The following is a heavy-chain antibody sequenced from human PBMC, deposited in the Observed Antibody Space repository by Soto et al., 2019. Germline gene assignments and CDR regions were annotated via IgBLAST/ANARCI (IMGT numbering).Heavy chain of an antibody. CDR1: GYTLIRYD. CDR3: AREYGRSYYYYYGLDV. Sequence: QVQLVQSGAEVKKPGASVKVSCKASGYTLIRYDINWVRQATGQGLEWMGWMNPNTGNTGYARKFQGRVTMTRNIAMNTAYMELSSLRSEDTAVYYCAREYGRSYYYYYGLDVWGQGTTVTVSS. D-gene: IGHD6-6*01. CDR2: MNPNTGNT. J-gene: IGHJ6*02. V-gene: IGHV1-8*01.